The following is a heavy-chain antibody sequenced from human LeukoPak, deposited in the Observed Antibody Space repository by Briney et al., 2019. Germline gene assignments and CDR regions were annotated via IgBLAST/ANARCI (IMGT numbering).Heavy chain of an antibody. CDR1: GFTFSSYG. J-gene: IGHJ4*02. CDR2: IRYDGSNK. CDR3: AKDSSSWYKGFDY. V-gene: IGHV3-30*02. Sequence: PGGSLRLSCAAPGFTFSSYGMHWVRQAPGKGLEWVAFIRYDGSNKYYADSVKGRSTISRDNSKNTLYLQMNSLRAEDTAVYYCAKDSSSWYKGFDYRGQGTLVTVSS. D-gene: IGHD6-13*01.